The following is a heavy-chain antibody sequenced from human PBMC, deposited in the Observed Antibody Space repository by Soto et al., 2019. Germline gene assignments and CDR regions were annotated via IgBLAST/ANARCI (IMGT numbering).Heavy chain of an antibody. Sequence: QVQLVQSGAEVKKPGSSVKVSCKATGGTFSNYAISWVRQAPGQGLEWMGGITPFFGTANYAQKRQGRVTITADEXRXXAYMEVRRLRYEDTAVYYCAQTLGLAVAGPGRFDLWGRGTLVTVSS. J-gene: IGHJ2*01. CDR2: ITPFFGTA. CDR3: AQTLGLAVAGPGRFDL. CDR1: GGTFSNYA. V-gene: IGHV1-69*12. D-gene: IGHD6-19*01.